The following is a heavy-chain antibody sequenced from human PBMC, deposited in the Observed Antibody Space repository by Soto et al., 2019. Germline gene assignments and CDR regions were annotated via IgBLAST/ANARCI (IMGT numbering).Heavy chain of an antibody. J-gene: IGHJ3*02. D-gene: IGHD5-18*01. CDR1: GFTFSSYG. CDR2: ISYDGSNK. V-gene: IGHV3-30*18. Sequence: GGSLRLSCAASGFTFSSYGMHWVRQAPGKGLEWVAVISYDGSNKYYADSVKGRFTISRDNSKNTLYLQMNSLRAEDTAVYYCAKEEGHVDTALEMATIREAFDIWVQGTKVTVTS. CDR3: AKEEGHVDTALEMATIREAFDI.